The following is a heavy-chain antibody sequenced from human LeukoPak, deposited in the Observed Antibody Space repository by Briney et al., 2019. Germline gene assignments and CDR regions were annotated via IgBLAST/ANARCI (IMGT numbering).Heavy chain of an antibody. J-gene: IGHJ4*02. V-gene: IGHV3-33*01. CDR1: GFTFSSYG. CDR3: ARDRENYDFWSGPGY. D-gene: IGHD3-3*01. Sequence: GGSLRLSCAASGFTFSSYGMHWVRQAPGKGLEWVAVIWYDGSNKYYADSVKGRFTISRDNSKNTLYLQMNSLRAEDTAVYYCARDRENYDFWSGPGYWGQGTLVTVSS. CDR2: IWYDGSNK.